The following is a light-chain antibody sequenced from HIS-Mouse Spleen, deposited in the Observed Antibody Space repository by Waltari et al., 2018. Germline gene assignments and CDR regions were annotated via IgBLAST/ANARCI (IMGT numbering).Light chain of an antibody. CDR2: GKN. V-gene: IGLV3-19*01. Sequence: SSELTQDPAVSVALGQTVRITCQGDSLRSYYASWYQQKPGQAPVLVIYGKNNRPSGLPDRFSGCSSGNTASLTITGAQAEDEADYYCNSRDSSGNHWVFGGGTKLTVL. CDR3: NSRDSSGNHWV. J-gene: IGLJ3*02. CDR1: SLRSYY.